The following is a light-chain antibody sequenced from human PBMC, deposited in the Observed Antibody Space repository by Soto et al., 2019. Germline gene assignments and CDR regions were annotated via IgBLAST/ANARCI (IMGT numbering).Light chain of an antibody. Sequence: QSVLTQPPSASGAPGQRVTISCSGSSSTIGRNTVNWYRQLPGTAPKLLIFTNNQRPSGVPDRFSGSKSRTSASLATSGLQSEDEADYYCAAWDDSLNGPVFGGGTKLTLL. CDR3: AAWDDSLNGPV. CDR1: SSTIGRNT. CDR2: TNN. J-gene: IGLJ2*01. V-gene: IGLV1-44*01.